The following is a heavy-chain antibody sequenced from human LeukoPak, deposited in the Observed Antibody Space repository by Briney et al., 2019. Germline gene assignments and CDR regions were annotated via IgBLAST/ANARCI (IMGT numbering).Heavy chain of an antibody. J-gene: IGHJ4*02. CDR3: ARNPLYYDFWSGYYRMSAQPFDY. CDR1: GDSVSSNSAA. D-gene: IGHD3-3*01. Sequence: SQTLSLTCAISGDSVSSNSAAWNWIRQSPSRGLEWLGRTYYRSKWYNDYAVSVKSRITINPDTSKNQFSLQLNSVIPEDTAVYYCARNPLYYDFWSGYYRMSAQPFDYWGQGTLVTVSS. CDR2: TYYRSKWYN. V-gene: IGHV6-1*01.